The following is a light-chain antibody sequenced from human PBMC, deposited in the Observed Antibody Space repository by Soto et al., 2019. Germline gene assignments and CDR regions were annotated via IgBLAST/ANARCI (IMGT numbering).Light chain of an antibody. Sequence: EIVLTQSPGTLSLSPGERAALSCRASEAISSTFLAWYQQKPGQAPRLLIYGVSRRAAGIPDRFSGSGSGTDFTLTISRLEPEDFAVYYCQQYGRSQFTFGPGTRVDIK. CDR1: EAISSTF. CDR3: QQYGRSQFT. CDR2: GVS. V-gene: IGKV3-20*01. J-gene: IGKJ3*01.